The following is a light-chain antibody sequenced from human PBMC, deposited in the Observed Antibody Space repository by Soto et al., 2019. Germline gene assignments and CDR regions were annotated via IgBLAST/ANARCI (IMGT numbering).Light chain of an antibody. Sequence: EIVLTQSPATLSLSPGERATLPCRASQSVNSYLAWYQQKPGQPPRLLIYDASTRATGIPARFSGSGSGTDFTLTISSLEPEDFAVYYCHQRSSWPWTFGQGTKVDIK. CDR1: QSVNSY. J-gene: IGKJ1*01. CDR2: DAS. CDR3: HQRSSWPWT. V-gene: IGKV3-11*01.